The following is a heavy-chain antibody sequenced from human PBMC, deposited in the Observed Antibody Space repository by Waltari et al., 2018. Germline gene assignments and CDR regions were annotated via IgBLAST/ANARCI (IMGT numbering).Heavy chain of an antibody. CDR2: ISYDGSNK. CDR1: GFTFSSYA. Sequence: QVQLVESGGGVVQPGRSLRLSCAASGFTFSSYAMHWVRQAPGKGLEWVAVISYDGSNKYYADSVKGRFTISRDNSKNTLYLQMNSLRAEDTAVYYCARNSQQLVRHYYYYGMDVWGQGTTVTVS. V-gene: IGHV3-30-3*01. J-gene: IGHJ6*02. CDR3: ARNSQQLVRHYYYYGMDV. D-gene: IGHD6-13*01.